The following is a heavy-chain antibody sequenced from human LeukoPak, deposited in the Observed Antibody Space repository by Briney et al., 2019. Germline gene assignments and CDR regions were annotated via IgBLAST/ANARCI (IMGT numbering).Heavy chain of an antibody. CDR3: ARDYRGFTPGWFDD. Sequence: SETLSLTCTVSGVSISSYYRSWLRQSPGKGLEWIGYVYDSGSTNYNPSLWRRVTISMDTSKNQFSLKLSSVTAADTAVYFCARDYRGFTPGWFDDWGQGTLVTVSS. V-gene: IGHV4-59*01. CDR2: VYDSGST. J-gene: IGHJ4*02. D-gene: IGHD3-16*02. CDR1: GVSISSYY.